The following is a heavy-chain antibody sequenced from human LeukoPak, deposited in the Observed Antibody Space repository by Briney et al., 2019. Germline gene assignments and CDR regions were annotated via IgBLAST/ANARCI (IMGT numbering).Heavy chain of an antibody. V-gene: IGHV3-53*01. CDR2: IYSGGST. Sequence: GGSLRLSCAASGFTVSSNYMSWVRQAPGKGLEWVSVIYSGGSTYYADSVKGRFTISRDNSKNTLYLQMNSLRAEDTAVYYCARTPKYYYDSSAQGGDYWGQGTLVTVSS. D-gene: IGHD3-22*01. CDR1: GFTVSSNY. J-gene: IGHJ4*02. CDR3: ARTPKYYYDSSAQGGDY.